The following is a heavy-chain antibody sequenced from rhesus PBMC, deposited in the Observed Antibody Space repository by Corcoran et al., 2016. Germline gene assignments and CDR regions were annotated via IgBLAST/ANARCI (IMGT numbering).Heavy chain of an antibody. V-gene: IGHV4-165*02. Sequence: QVQLQESGPGLVTPSETLSLTCAVSGYSLSGNSWAGIRQPPGNGLEWVGYIYSSTGSTNVNPSLKSRVSISTDTSKNQFSLKLNSVTAADTAVYFCAQWDRGSALHWGQGVLGTVSS. CDR3: AQWDRGSALH. D-gene: IGHD1-44*01. J-gene: IGHJ4*01. CDR2: IYSSTGST. CDR1: GYSLSGNS.